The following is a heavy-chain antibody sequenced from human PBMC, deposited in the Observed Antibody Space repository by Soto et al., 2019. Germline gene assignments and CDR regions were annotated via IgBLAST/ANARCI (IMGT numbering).Heavy chain of an antibody. CDR2: MSHSGGT. J-gene: IGHJ3*02. D-gene: IGHD1-1*01. V-gene: IGHV4-34*01. Sequence: QVQLQQWGAGLLKPSETLSLTCAVYGGFVTSGSYYWSWIRQPPGKGLEWIGEMSHSGGTHLHPSLKSRVTISVDTSKNQFTLKMSSVTAADTALYYCARVERGTATTVVDAFDIWGPGTMVTVSS. CDR1: GGFVTSGSYY. CDR3: ARVERGTATTVVDAFDI.